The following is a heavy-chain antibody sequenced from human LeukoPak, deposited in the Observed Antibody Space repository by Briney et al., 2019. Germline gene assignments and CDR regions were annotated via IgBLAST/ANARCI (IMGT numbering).Heavy chain of an antibody. CDR2: ISSSGSTI. CDR1: GFTFSSYE. V-gene: IGHV3-48*03. Sequence: GGSLRLSCAASGFTFSSYEMNWVRQAPGKGLEWVSYISSSGSTIYYADSVKGRFTISRDNAKNSLYLQMNSLRAEDTAVYYCARDPSSKGDGQLDYWGQGTLVTVSS. D-gene: IGHD2-21*02. J-gene: IGHJ4*02. CDR3: ARDPSSKGDGQLDY.